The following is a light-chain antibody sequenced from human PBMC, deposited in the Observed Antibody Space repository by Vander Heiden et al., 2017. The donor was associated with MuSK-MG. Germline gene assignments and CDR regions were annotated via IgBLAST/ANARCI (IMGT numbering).Light chain of an antibody. CDR3: MQALQSPYT. Sequence: DIVMTQSPLSLPVTPGEPASISCRSSQSLVHSNGYNYLDWYLQKPGQSPQLLIYWGFNRASGVPDRFSGSESGTDFTLKISRVEAEDVGVYYCMQALQSPYTFGQGTKLEIK. V-gene: IGKV2-28*01. J-gene: IGKJ2*01. CDR2: WGF. CDR1: QSLVHSNGYNY.